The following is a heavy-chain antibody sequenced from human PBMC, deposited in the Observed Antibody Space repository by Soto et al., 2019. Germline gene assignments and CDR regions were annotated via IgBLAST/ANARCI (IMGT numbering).Heavy chain of an antibody. J-gene: IGHJ3*02. CDR3: ARGHSGYFYAFDI. D-gene: IGHD5-12*01. CDR2: IASSGDII. CDR1: GFTSSDYY. V-gene: IGHV3-11*01. Sequence: TGGSLRLSCEASGFTSSDYYISWIRQAPGKGLEWVSSIASSGDIIYSADSVKGRFTISRDNAKNSLYLQMNSLRAEDTAVYYCARGHSGYFYAFDIWGQGTMVTVSS.